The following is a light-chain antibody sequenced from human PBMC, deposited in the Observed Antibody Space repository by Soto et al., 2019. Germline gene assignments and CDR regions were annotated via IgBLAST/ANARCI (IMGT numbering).Light chain of an antibody. CDR3: QQYFSTPLT. V-gene: IGKV4-1*01. J-gene: IGKJ4*01. Sequence: DMVMTQSPDSLSASLASSATINCKSSQSVLYSSNNKNYLAWYQQKPGQPPKLLIYWASTRESGVPDRFRGSGSGTDFTLTISSLQAEDVAVYYCQQYFSTPLTFGGGTKVDI. CDR1: QSVLYSSNNKNY. CDR2: WAS.